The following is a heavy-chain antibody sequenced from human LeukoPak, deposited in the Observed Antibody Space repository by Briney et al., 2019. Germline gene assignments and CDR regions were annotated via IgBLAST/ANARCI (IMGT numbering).Heavy chain of an antibody. Sequence: RGYRRRSRGASGFSWGSFAMHWVPEASGKGLEGVAVISYDGSNKYYADSVKGRFTISRDNSKNTMYLQKNSLRAEDTAVYYCARDGPDYGSGSYPDDYWGQGTLVTVSS. D-gene: IGHD3-10*01. CDR1: GFSWGSFA. CDR2: ISYDGSNK. V-gene: IGHV3-30*04. CDR3: ARDGPDYGSGSYPDDY. J-gene: IGHJ4*02.